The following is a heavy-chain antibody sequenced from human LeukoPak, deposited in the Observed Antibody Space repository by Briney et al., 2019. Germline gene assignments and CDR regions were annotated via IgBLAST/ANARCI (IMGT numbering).Heavy chain of an antibody. CDR1: GGSISSDY. D-gene: IGHD6-13*01. Sequence: KPSETLSLTCTVSGGSISSDYWSWIRQTPGKGLEWIAYIYSSGSTNYNPSLKSRVTISVDTSKNQFSLKLSSVTPADTAVYYCARGPYSSSWLFDSWGQGTLVTVSS. CDR3: ARGPYSSSWLFDS. V-gene: IGHV4-59*01. J-gene: IGHJ4*02. CDR2: IYSSGST.